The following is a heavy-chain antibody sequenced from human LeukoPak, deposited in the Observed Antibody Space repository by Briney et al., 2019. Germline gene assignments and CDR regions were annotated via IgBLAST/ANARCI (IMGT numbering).Heavy chain of an antibody. CDR2: INPNSAGT. CDR3: AIITTAPFDY. J-gene: IGHJ4*02. D-gene: IGHD3-22*01. V-gene: IGHV1-2*06. Sequence: SVKVSCKASRYTLTGYYMHWVRQAPGQGLEWMGRINPNSAGTNYAQKFQGRVTMTRDTSISTAYMELSRLRSDDTAVYYCAIITTAPFDYWGQGTLVTVSS. CDR1: RYTLTGYY.